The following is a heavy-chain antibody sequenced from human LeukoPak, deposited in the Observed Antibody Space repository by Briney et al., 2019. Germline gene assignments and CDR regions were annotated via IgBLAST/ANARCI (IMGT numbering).Heavy chain of an antibody. D-gene: IGHD1-26*01. V-gene: IGHV1-69*13. CDR2: IIPIFGTA. CDR1: GYTFTGYY. Sequence: SVKVSCKASGYTFTGYYMHWVRQAPGQGLEWMGGIIPIFGTANYAQKFQGRVTITADESTSTAYMELSSLRSEDTAVYYCARDSESWGQGTLVTVSS. CDR3: ARDSES. J-gene: IGHJ4*02.